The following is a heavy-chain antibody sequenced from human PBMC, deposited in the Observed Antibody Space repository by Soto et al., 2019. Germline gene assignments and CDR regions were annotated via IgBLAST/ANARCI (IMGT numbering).Heavy chain of an antibody. CDR1: GFTFSKYG. D-gene: IGHD2-15*01. V-gene: IGHV3-33*01. CDR2: IWSDGSNK. J-gene: IGHJ6*03. Sequence: QVQLVESGGGVVQPGRSLRLSCATSGFTFSKYGMHWLRQAPGKGLEWVAVIWSDGSNKNYADSVKGRFAISRDDSRETVYLQMNSLRAEDTAMYYCARDPWAGGRYPCHSYYYMVGWGEGTTVTV. CDR3: ARDPWAGGRYPCHSYYYMVG.